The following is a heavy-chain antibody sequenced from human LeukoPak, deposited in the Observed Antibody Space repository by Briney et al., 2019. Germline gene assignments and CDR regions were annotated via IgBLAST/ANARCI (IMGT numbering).Heavy chain of an antibody. CDR1: GYTFTSYY. J-gene: IGHJ4*02. V-gene: IGHV1-46*01. CDR2: INPSGGST. D-gene: IGHD1-26*01. Sequence: ASVKASCKASGYTFTSYYMHWVRQAPGQGLEWMGIINPSGGSTSYARKFQGRVTMTRDTSTSTVYMELSSLRSEDTAVYYCAREFGATIMDYWGQGTLVTVSS. CDR3: AREFGATIMDY.